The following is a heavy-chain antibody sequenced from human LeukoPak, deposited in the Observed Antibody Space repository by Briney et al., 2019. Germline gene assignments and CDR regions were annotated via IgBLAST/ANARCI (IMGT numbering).Heavy chain of an antibody. V-gene: IGHV3-53*01. CDR3: ARKAYDSSAYAFDI. Sequence: GGSLRLSCAASGFTVSTNYMSWVRQAPGKGLEWVSVIYSAGSTYYADSVKGRFTISRDNSKNTLYLQMNSLRAEDTAVYYCARKAYDSSAYAFDIWGQGTMVTVSS. CDR2: IYSAGST. J-gene: IGHJ3*02. D-gene: IGHD3-22*01. CDR1: GFTVSTNY.